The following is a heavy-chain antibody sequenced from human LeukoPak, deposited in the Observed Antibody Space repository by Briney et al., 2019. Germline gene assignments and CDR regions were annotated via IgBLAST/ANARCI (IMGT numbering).Heavy chain of an antibody. CDR2: INPSAG. J-gene: IGHJ3*02. D-gene: IGHD5-24*01. CDR1: GYRFTNYY. Sequence: ASVKVSRKASGYRFTNYYMRWVRQAPGQGLEWMGLINPSAGNAMKFQGRLTMTRDTSTTTVYMELSSLRSEDTAVYYCARVRTSRWLQLTGDLQTNNDASDIWGQGTMVTVSS. CDR3: ARVRTSRWLQLTGDLQTNNDASDI. V-gene: IGHV1-46*01.